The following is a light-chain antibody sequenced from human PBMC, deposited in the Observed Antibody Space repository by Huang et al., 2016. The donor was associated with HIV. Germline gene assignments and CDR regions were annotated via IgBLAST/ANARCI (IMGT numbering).Light chain of an antibody. CDR2: DAS. CDR3: QQRSNWPPLT. CDR1: QSVSRS. Sequence: EIVLTQSPANLSLSPGERATLSCRASQSVSRSLAWYQQKPGQAPRLLIFDASNRATGIPARFSGTGSGTDFTLTISSLEAEESAVYYCQQRSNWPPLTFGGGTKGEIK. V-gene: IGKV3-11*01. J-gene: IGKJ4*01.